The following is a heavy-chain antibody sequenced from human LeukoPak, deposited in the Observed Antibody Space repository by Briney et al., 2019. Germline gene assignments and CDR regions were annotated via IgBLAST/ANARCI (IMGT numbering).Heavy chain of an antibody. CDR3: AREVSVHYDSSGYYGVYFDY. Sequence: GGSLGLSCAASGFTFSSYAMHWVRQAPGKGLEWVAVISYDGSNKYYADSVKGRFTISRDNSKNTLYLQMNSLRAEDTAVYYCAREVSVHYDSSGYYGVYFDYWGQGTLVTVSS. D-gene: IGHD3-22*01. CDR1: GFTFSSYA. J-gene: IGHJ4*02. CDR2: ISYDGSNK. V-gene: IGHV3-30-3*01.